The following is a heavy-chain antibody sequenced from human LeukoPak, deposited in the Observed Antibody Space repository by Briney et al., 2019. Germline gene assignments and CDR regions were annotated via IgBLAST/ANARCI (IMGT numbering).Heavy chain of an antibody. J-gene: IGHJ4*02. D-gene: IGHD2-2*01. Sequence: SETLSVTCTVSGGSIRNFYWSWIRQPPGKGLEWIGYIYYSGTTKYNPALRSRLTISVDTSKNQFSLKLSSVTAADTAVYYCASTICISTSCYPGVVDYWGQGTLVTVSS. CDR3: ASTICISTSCYPGVVDY. CDR2: IYYSGTT. V-gene: IGHV4-59*08. CDR1: GGSIRNFY.